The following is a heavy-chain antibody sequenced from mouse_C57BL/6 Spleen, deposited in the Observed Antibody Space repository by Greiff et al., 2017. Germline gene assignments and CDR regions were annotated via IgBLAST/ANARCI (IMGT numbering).Heavy chain of an antibody. Sequence: QVQLQQPGAELVRPGSSVKLSCKASGYTFTSYWMHWVKQRPIQGLEWIGNIDPSDSETHYNQKFKDKATLTVDKSSSTAYMQLSILTAEDSAVYDCAGSAGYAIDYWGQGTSVTVSS. CDR2: IDPSDSET. CDR1: GYTFTSYW. CDR3: AGSAGYAIDY. D-gene: IGHD1-1*01. J-gene: IGHJ4*01. V-gene: IGHV1-52*01.